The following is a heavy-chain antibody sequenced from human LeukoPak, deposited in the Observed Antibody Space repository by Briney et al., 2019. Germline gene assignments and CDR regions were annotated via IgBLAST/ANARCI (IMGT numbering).Heavy chain of an antibody. D-gene: IGHD2-15*01. V-gene: IGHV4-59*01. CDR2: NYNSRSL. J-gene: IGHJ5*02. Sequence: SENLSCTACGYAGSISGYYWSWIRQAPGNGLEWIVYNYNSRSLNSNPSLKSRVTMSIDTSKKQFSLNLSSVTAADTAVYYCARGPYCSGGSCYWFDPWGQGSLVTVSS. CDR1: AGSISGYY. CDR3: ARGPYCSGGSCYWFDP.